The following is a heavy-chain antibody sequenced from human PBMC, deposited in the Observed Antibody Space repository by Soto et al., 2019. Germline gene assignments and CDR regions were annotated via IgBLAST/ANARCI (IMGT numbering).Heavy chain of an antibody. V-gene: IGHV3-30*03. D-gene: IGHD2-8*02. Sequence: QVQLVESGGVVVQPGRSLRLSCAVSGFTVSTYGMHWVRQDPGKGLEWVAVISREGGTKFYADSVKGRFTISKDNSRNTLFLEMNSLRSDDMAVYYCTGEVASGYWGQGTLVTVSS. CDR1: GFTVSTYG. J-gene: IGHJ4*02. CDR3: TGEVASGY. CDR2: ISREGGTK.